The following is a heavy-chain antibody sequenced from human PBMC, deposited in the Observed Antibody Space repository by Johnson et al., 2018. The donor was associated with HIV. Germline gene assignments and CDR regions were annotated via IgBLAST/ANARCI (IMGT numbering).Heavy chain of an antibody. CDR3: ARGPPPVARFGVAAKPNDAFDI. CDR1: GFSFSGYG. CDR2: IWYDGSNK. D-gene: IGHD3-3*01. J-gene: IGHJ3*02. Sequence: QVQLVESGGGVVQPGRFLRLSCAASGFSFSGYGMHWVRQAPGKGLEWVAVIWYDGSNKYYADSVRGRFTISRDNSKNTLYLQMNSLRGEDTAVYYCARGPPPVARFGVAAKPNDAFDIWGQGTMVTVSS. V-gene: IGHV3-33*01.